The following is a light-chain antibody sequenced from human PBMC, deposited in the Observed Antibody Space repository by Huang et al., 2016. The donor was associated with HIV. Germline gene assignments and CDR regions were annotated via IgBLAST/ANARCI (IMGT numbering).Light chain of an antibody. J-gene: IGKJ2*01. CDR1: HSLFYRSNKKNS. CDR3: QQYYYTPLT. V-gene: IGKV4-1*01. Sequence: DIVMTQSPDSLTVSLGVSATINCKSSHSLFYRSNKKNSVARYQQKQEQPPKLLIYWASTRETGIPDRFSGSGSGTDFTLTISSPQAEDVAIYYCQQYYYTPLTFGQGTKLEIK. CDR2: WAS.